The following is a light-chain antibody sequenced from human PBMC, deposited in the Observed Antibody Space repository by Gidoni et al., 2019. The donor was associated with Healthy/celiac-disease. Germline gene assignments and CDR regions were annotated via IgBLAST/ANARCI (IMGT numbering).Light chain of an antibody. CDR2: GAS. CDR1: QSVSSN. V-gene: IGKV3-15*01. CDR3: QQYNNWPPLT. J-gene: IGKJ4*01. Sequence: EIGMTQSPATLSVSPGERATPSCRASQSVSSNFAWYQQKPGQAPRLLIYGASTRATGIPARFSGSGSGTEFTLTLRRLQSEDFAVYYCQQYNNWPPLTFGGGTKVEIK.